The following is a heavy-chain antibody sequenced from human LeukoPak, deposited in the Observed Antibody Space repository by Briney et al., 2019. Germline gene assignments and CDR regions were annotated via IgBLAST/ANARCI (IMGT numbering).Heavy chain of an antibody. D-gene: IGHD3-22*01. Sequence: GASVKVSCKASGYTFTGYYMHWVRQAPGQGLEWMGWINPNSGGTNYAQKFQGWVTMTRDTSISTAYMELSRLRSDDTAVYYCATLIGNYYDSSGSSWFDPWGQGTLVTVSS. CDR1: GYTFTGYY. J-gene: IGHJ5*02. V-gene: IGHV1-2*04. CDR2: INPNSGGT. CDR3: ATLIGNYYDSSGSSWFDP.